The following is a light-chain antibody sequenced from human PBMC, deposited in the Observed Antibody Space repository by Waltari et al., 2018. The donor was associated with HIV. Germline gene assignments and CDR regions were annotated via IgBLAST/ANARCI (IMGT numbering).Light chain of an antibody. CDR2: EVN. CDR3: SSYAGSNNRV. V-gene: IGLV2-8*01. CDR1: SSDVGGYKY. Sequence: QSALTQPRSVSGSPGQSVTISCTGTSSDVGGYKYVSWYQQHPGKAPKLMIYEVNKRPSGVPDRFSGSKSGNTASLTVSGLQAEDEADYYCSSYAGSNNRVFGGGTKLTVL. J-gene: IGLJ2*01.